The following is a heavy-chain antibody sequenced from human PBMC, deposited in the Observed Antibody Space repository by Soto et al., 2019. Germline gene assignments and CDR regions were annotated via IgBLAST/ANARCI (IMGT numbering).Heavy chain of an antibody. CDR1: GGPIISYY. Sequence: ETLSLTCTVSGGPIISYYWSWIRQPPGKGLEWIGYIYYSGSTNYNPSLKSRVTISVDTSKNQFSLKLSSVTAADTAVYYCARTQTLDWFDPCGQGTLVTVSP. V-gene: IGHV4-59*01. CDR2: IYYSGST. CDR3: ARTQTLDWFDP. J-gene: IGHJ5*02.